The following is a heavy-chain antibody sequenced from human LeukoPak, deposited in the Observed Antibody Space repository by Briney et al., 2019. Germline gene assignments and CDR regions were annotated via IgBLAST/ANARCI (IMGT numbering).Heavy chain of an antibody. CDR2: IYISGST. Sequence: SETLSLTCTVSGDSISRYYWSWIRQPAGKGLEWIGRIYISGSTNYNPSLKSRVTMSVDTSKNQFSLKLSSVTAADTAVYYCARSSYSGYECDCWGQGTLVTVSS. D-gene: IGHD5-12*01. J-gene: IGHJ4*02. CDR1: GDSISRYY. V-gene: IGHV4-4*07. CDR3: ARSSYSGYECDC.